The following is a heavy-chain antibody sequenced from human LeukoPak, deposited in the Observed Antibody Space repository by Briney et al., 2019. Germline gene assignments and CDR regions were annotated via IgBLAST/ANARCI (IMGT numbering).Heavy chain of an antibody. D-gene: IGHD3-22*01. CDR3: ARDPSSDYDSSGYSGWFDP. Sequence: PSETLSLTCTVSGGSISSYYWSWIRQPPGKGLEWIGYIYYSGSTNYNPSLKSRVTISVDTSKNQFSLKLSSVTAADTAVYYCARDPSSDYDSSGYSGWFDPWGQGTLVTVSS. V-gene: IGHV4-59*01. CDR2: IYYSGST. CDR1: GGSISSYY. J-gene: IGHJ5*02.